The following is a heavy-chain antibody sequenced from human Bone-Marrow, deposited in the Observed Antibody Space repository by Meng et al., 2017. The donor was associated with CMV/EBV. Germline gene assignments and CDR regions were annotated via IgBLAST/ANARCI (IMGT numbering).Heavy chain of an antibody. V-gene: IGHV1-46*01. D-gene: IGHD5-18*01. CDR2: INPSGGST. CDR3: ARFGSRVYGGYSYGTRYYYYYGMDV. J-gene: IGHJ6*02. CDR1: GYTFTSYD. Sequence: ASVNVSCKASGYTFTSYDINWVRQAPGQGLEWMGIINPSGGSTSYAQKFQGRVTMTRDTSISTAYMELSRLRSDDTAVYYCARFGSRVYGGYSYGTRYYYYYGMDVWGQGTTVTVSS.